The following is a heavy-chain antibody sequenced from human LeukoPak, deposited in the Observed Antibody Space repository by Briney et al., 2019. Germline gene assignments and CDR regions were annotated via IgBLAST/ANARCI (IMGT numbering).Heavy chain of an antibody. J-gene: IGHJ4*02. CDR3: ARDPPYCGGDCSMSGYYFDY. CDR1: GGSISSYY. V-gene: IGHV4-59*12. CDR2: IYYSGST. D-gene: IGHD2-21*02. Sequence: SETLSLTCTVSGGSISSYYWSWIRQPPGKGLEWIGSIYYSGSTYYNPSLKSRVTISVDTSKNQFSLKLSSVTAADTAVYYCARDPPYCGGDCSMSGYYFDYWGQGTLVTVSS.